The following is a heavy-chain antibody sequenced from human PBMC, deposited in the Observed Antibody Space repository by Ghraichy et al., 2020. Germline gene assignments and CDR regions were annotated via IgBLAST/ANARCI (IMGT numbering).Heavy chain of an antibody. CDR3: ARGSGSQPFDY. D-gene: IGHD1-26*01. CDR2: ISTSGST. J-gene: IGHJ4*02. V-gene: IGHV4-4*09. Sequence: SETLSLTCTVSGGSISNYYWTWIRQPPGKGLEWIGYISTSGSTHYNPSLKSRVTISVDTSKNQLSLKLRSVTGADTAVYFCARGSGSQPFDYWGQGTLVTVSS. CDR1: GGSISNYY.